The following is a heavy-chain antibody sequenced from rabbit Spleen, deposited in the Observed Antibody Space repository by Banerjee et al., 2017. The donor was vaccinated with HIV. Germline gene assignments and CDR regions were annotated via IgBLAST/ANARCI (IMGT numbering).Heavy chain of an antibody. V-gene: IGHV1S45*01. CDR2: IATGIDYP. CDR1: GFSFSSGYD. J-gene: IGHJ4*01. D-gene: IGHD6-1*01. CDR3: ARGYGYGYFYFNL. Sequence: QEQLEESAGGLVQPGGSLKLTCTASGFSFSSGYDMCWVRQAPGKGLEWIACIATGIDYPYYASWAKGRFTISKASSTTVTLQMTGLTVADTATYFCARGYGYGYFYFNLWGPGTLVTVS.